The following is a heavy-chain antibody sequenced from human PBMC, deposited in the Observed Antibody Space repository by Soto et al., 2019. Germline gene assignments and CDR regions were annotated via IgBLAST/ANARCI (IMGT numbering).Heavy chain of an antibody. V-gene: IGHV4-59*01. J-gene: IGHJ4*02. CDR3: ARERYQLLFDY. D-gene: IGHD2-2*01. Sequence: SETLSLTCTVSGGSISSYYWSWIRQPPGKGLEWIGYIYYSGSTNYNPSLKSRVTISVDTSKNQFSLKLSSVTAADTAVYYCARERYQLLFDYWGQGTLVTVSS. CDR2: IYYSGST. CDR1: GGSISSYY.